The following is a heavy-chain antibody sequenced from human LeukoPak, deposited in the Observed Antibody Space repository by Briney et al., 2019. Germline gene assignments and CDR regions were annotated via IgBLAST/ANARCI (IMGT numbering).Heavy chain of an antibody. V-gene: IGHV4-39*01. Sequence: SETLSLTCTVSSGSISSSSYYWDWLRQPPGKGLEWIGGVYYSGSTYYNPSLKSRVTISVDTSKNQFSLKLTSVTAADTAVYYCARPNSFWSGSGGDYYYGMDVWGQGTTVTVS. CDR1: SGSISSSSYY. CDR3: ARPNSFWSGSGGDYYYGMDV. D-gene: IGHD3-3*01. CDR2: VYYSGST. J-gene: IGHJ6*02.